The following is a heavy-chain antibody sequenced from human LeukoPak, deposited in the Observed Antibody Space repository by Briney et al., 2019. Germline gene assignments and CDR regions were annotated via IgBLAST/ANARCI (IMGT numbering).Heavy chain of an antibody. V-gene: IGHV3-11*04. J-gene: IGHJ4*02. Sequence: GGSLRLSCGASGFRFSDYYMAWIRQAPGKGLEWISYISYSGSPIDYADSMKGRFTISRDNAKNSLCLQMDSLRAEDTAVYCCARGLYSYDYWGQGTLVTVSS. CDR1: GFRFSDYY. D-gene: IGHD3-16*01. CDR3: ARGLYSYDY. CDR2: ISYSGSPI.